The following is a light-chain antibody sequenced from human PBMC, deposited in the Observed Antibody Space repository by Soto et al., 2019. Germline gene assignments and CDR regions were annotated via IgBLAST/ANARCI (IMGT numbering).Light chain of an antibody. Sequence: DIQMTQSPSTLSAAVGGRDTITCRASQSVGTWVAWYQQKPGKAPKLLIYGASNLERGVPSRFSGSGSGTEFTLTITTLQPDDFARYFCQLYNRNTWRFGPGTKVDI. CDR1: QSVGTW. CDR2: GAS. V-gene: IGKV1-5*01. J-gene: IGKJ1*01. CDR3: QLYNRNTWR.